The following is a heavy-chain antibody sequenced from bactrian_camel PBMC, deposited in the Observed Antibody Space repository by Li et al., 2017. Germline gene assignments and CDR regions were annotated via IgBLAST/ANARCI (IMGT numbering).Heavy chain of an antibody. CDR1: GSTINRYY. D-gene: IGHD7*01. CDR3: VAGQWPGGAWHLASRYTY. CDR2: FDRDGST. V-gene: IGHV3S1*01. Sequence: HVQLVESGGGSVQPGGSQRLSCVISGSTINRYYMAWFRQAPGKEREGVAAFDRDGSTSYVDSVKGRFTISKDNAKNTLYLEMNSLTPEDTAMYYCVAGQWPGGAWHLASRYTYWGQGTQVTVS. J-gene: IGHJ4*01.